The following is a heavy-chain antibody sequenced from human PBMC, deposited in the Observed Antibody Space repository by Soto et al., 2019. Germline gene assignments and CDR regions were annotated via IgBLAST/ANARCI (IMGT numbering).Heavy chain of an antibody. CDR2: LNPTGGST. D-gene: IGHD2-2*01. Sequence: ASVKVSCKASGYPFTSYYMHWLRQAPGQGLEWMGVLNPTGGSTTYAQNFQGRVTMTRDTSTSTVYVELSSLSSVTAADTAVYYCARGRLGRLGVYGSTIRYRPGRWFDPWGQGTLVTVSS. CDR3: ARGRLGRLGVYGSTIRYRPGRWFDP. J-gene: IGHJ5*02. V-gene: IGHV1-46*01. CDR1: GYPFTSYY.